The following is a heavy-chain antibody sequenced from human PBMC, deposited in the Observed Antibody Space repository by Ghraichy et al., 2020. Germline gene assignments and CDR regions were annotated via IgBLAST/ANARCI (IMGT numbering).Heavy chain of an antibody. V-gene: IGHV2-70*01. CDR2: IDSNGDT. D-gene: IGHD5-24*01. Sequence: SGPTLVKPTQTLTLTCTFSGFSLSSSGMCVGWIRQPPGKSLEWLALIDSNGDTFSSTSLKTRLSVSKDTSKNQVVLTMTNMDPLDTATYFCARGTWLQQTFYYIDFWGQGALLTVS. CDR3: ARGTWLQQTFYYIDF. CDR1: GFSLSSSGMC. J-gene: IGHJ4*02.